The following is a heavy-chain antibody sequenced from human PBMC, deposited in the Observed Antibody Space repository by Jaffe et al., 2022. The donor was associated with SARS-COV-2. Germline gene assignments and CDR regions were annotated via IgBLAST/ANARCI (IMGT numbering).Heavy chain of an antibody. V-gene: IGHV3-7*01. J-gene: IGHJ4*02. CDR2: IKQDGSDK. CDR3: ARGRGLDY. CDR1: GFTFSNFW. Sequence: EVQLVESGGDLVQPGGSLRLSCAASGFTFSNFWMTWVRQAQGKGLEWVANIKQDGSDKYYVDSVKGRFTISRDNAKNSLYLQMNSLRAEDTAVYYCARGRGLDYWGQGTLVTVSS.